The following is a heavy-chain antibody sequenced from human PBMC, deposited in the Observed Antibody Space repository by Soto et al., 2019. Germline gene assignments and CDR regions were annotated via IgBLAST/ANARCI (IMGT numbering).Heavy chain of an antibody. CDR1: GFSLSTSGVG. J-gene: IGHJ6*02. V-gene: IGHV2-5*02. Sequence: QITLKESGPTLVKPTQTLTLTCTFSGFSLSTSGVGVGWIRHPPGKALEWLALIYWDDDKRYSPSLKSRLTITEDTSKNQVVLTMTNIDPVDTATYYCALYLELNSYYYYYYGLDVWGQGTTVTVSS. CDR2: IYWDDDK. CDR3: ALYLELNSYYYYYYGLDV. D-gene: IGHD3-3*01.